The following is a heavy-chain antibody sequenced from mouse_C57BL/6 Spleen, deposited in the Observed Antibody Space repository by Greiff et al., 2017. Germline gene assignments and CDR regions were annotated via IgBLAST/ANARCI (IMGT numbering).Heavy chain of an antibody. Sequence: EVHLVESGGGLVQPGGSLSLSCAASGFTFTDYYMSWVRQPPGKALEWLGFIRNKANGYTTEYSASVKGRFTISRDNSQSILYLQMNALRAEDSTTYYCARYWSGSSQKDFCWYFDVWGTGTTVTVSS. V-gene: IGHV7-3*01. J-gene: IGHJ1*03. CDR1: GFTFTDYY. CDR3: ARYWSGSSQKDFCWYFDV. CDR2: IRNKANGYTT. D-gene: IGHD1-1*01.